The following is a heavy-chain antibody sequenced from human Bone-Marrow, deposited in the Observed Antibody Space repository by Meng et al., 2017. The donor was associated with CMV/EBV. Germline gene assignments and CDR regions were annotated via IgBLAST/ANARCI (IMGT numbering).Heavy chain of an antibody. D-gene: IGHD1-1*01. CDR3: ATLEIALGGGYYGMDV. CDR1: GGSISSYY. J-gene: IGHJ6*02. CDR2: IYYSGST. Sequence: SETLSLTCTVSGGSISSYYWSWIRQPPGKGLEWIGYIYYSGSTNYNPSLKSRVTISVDTSKNPFSLKLSSVTAADTAVYYCATLEIALGGGYYGMDVWGQGTTVTVSS. V-gene: IGHV4-59*01.